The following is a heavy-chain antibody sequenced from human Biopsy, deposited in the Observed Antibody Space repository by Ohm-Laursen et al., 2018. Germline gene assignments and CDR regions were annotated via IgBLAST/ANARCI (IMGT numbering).Heavy chain of an antibody. CDR3: ARLPHGDYRYNFDY. J-gene: IGHJ4*02. CDR2: ISYSGIT. V-gene: IGHV4-59*08. D-gene: IGHD4-17*01. CDR1: GGSTSSSY. Sequence: TLSLTCTVSGGSTSSSYWSWVRQPPGKGLEWIGYISYSGITNYNASLKSRLTISIDTPKNQFSLKLSSVTAADTAVYYCARLPHGDYRYNFDYWGQGTLVTVSS.